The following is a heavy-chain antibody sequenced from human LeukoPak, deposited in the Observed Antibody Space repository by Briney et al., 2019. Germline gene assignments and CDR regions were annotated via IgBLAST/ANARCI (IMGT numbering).Heavy chain of an antibody. D-gene: IGHD5-18*01. CDR1: GGSISSSSYY. V-gene: IGHV4-39*07. CDR3: ARLSHLEPTAKVINPAFDI. Sequence: PSETLSPTCTVSGGSISSSSYYWGWIRQPPGKGLEWIGSIYYSGSTNYNPSLKSRVTISVDTSKNQFSLKLSSVTAADTAVYYCARLSHLEPTAKVINPAFDIWGQGTMVTVSS. J-gene: IGHJ3*02. CDR2: IYYSGST.